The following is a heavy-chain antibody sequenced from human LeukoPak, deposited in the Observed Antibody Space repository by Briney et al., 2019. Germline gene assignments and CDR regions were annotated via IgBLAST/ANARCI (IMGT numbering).Heavy chain of an antibody. CDR3: ASRGEMANREIYFDY. CDR1: GGTFSSYA. Sequence: SVKVSCKASGGTFSSYAISWVRQAPGQGLEWMGRIIPIFGIANYAQKFQGRVTITADKSTSTAYMELSSLRSEDTAVSYCASRGEMANREIYFDYWGQGTLVTVSS. J-gene: IGHJ4*02. D-gene: IGHD5-24*01. V-gene: IGHV1-69*04. CDR2: IIPIFGIA.